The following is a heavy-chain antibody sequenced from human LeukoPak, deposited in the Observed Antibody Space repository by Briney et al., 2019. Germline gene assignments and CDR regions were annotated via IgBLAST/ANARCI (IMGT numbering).Heavy chain of an antibody. V-gene: IGHV5-51*01. D-gene: IGHD4-17*01. CDR3: ARWGTVTRFVVDY. CDR2: IYPGNFDT. CDR1: GYSFTNYW. J-gene: IGHJ4*02. Sequence: GESLKISCKGSGYSFTNYWIGWVRQMPGKGLEWLGIIYPGNFDTRYSPSFQGQVTISADKSISTAYLQWSSLKASDTAMYYCARWGTVTRFVVDYWGQGTLVTASS.